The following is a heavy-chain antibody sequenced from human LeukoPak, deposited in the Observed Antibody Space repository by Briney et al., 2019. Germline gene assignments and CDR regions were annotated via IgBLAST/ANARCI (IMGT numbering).Heavy chain of an antibody. CDR2: ITLDGSDS. D-gene: IGHD1-1*01. CDR1: GFPFSSYW. Sequence: GGSLRLSCAASGFPFSSYWMAWVRQAPGKGLEWVATITLDGSDSYYVDSVKGRFTVSRDNAKNSLYLQMNSLRVEDTAVFCCTTENWYVFENWGQGSLVTVSS. V-gene: IGHV3-7*04. J-gene: IGHJ4*02. CDR3: TTENWYVFEN.